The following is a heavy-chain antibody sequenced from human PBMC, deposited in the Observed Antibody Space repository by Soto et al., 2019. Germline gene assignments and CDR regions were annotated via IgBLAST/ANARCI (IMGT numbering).Heavy chain of an antibody. CDR1: GYTFTSYA. V-gene: IGHV1-3*01. CDR2: INAGNGNT. J-gene: IGHJ3*02. CDR3: ARAPYDYIWGSYPNAFDI. Sequence: QVQLVQSGAEVKKPRASVKVSCKASGYTFTSYAMHWVRQAPGQRLEWMGWINAGNGNTKYSQKFQGRVTITRDTSASTAYMELSSLRSEDTAVYYCARAPYDYIWGSYPNAFDIWGQGTMVTVSS. D-gene: IGHD3-16*02.